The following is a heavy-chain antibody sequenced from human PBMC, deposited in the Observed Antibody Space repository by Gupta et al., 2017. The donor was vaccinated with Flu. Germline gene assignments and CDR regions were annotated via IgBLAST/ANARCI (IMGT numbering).Heavy chain of an antibody. CDR3: ARIGPSGSYFDY. V-gene: IGHV3-33*01. Sequence: QVQLVESGGGVVQPGRSLRLSCAASGFPFSDYDMHWVRQDPGKGLEWVAVIWYDGSNRFYADSVKGRFTISRDNAKNMLYLQTNSLRAEDTAVYYCARIGPSGSYFDYWGQGSLVTVSS. CDR1: GFPFSDYD. D-gene: IGHD1-26*01. J-gene: IGHJ4*02. CDR2: IWYDGSNR.